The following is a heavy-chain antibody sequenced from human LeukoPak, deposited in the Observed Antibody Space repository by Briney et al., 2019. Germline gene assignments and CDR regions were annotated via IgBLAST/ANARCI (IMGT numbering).Heavy chain of an antibody. V-gene: IGHV3-9*01. Sequence: GGSLRLSCAASGFTFDDYAMQWVRHAPGKGLEWVSGIGWKSGSIGYADSVKGRFTISRDNAKNSVYLQMNSLRAEDTALYYCAKDLTYYYDSSGYGWAFDIWGQGTMVTVSS. CDR1: GFTFDDYA. J-gene: IGHJ3*02. CDR2: IGWKSGSI. CDR3: AKDLTYYYDSSGYGWAFDI. D-gene: IGHD3-22*01.